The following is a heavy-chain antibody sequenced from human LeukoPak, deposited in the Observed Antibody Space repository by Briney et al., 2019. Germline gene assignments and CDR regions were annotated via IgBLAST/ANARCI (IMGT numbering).Heavy chain of an antibody. CDR2: FKKRGYDT. J-gene: IGHJ4*02. CDR1: GFDLSAYA. CDR3: AKVYQSGWSYFDY. V-gene: IGHV3-23*01. D-gene: IGHD6-19*01. Sequence: PGGSLRLSSVVSGFDLSAYAMSWVRQAPGKGLEWVSGFKKRGYDTDYADSVKGRFTISRDNSQNTVYLQMTSLRSEDTAMYFCAKVYQSGWSYFDYWGQGALVTVSS.